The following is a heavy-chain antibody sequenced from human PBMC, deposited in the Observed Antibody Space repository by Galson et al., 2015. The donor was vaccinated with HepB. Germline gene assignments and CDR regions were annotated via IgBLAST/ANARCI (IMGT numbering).Heavy chain of an antibody. V-gene: IGHV3-74*01. CDR3: ARGPYSSSIPSAFDI. D-gene: IGHD6-13*01. J-gene: IGHJ3*02. Sequence: SLRLSCAASGFTFSSYWMHWVRQAPGKGLVWVSRINSDGSSTSYADSVKGRFTISRDNAKNTLYLQMNSLRAEDTAVYYCARGPYSSSIPSAFDIWGQGTMVTVSS. CDR2: INSDGSST. CDR1: GFTFSSYW.